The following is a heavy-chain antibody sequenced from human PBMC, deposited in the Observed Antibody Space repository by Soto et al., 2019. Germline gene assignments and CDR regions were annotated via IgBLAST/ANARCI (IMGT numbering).Heavy chain of an antibody. CDR1: GGTFSSYA. V-gene: IGHV1-69*13. CDR3: ARGRVVVVPAAIYYYYGMDV. CDR2: IIPIFGTA. J-gene: IGHJ6*02. Sequence: SVKVSCKASGGTFSSYAISWVRQAPGQGLEWMGGIIPIFGTANYAQKFQGRVTITADESTSTAYMELSSLRSEDTAVYYCARGRVVVVPAAIYYYYGMDVWGQGTTVPVSS. D-gene: IGHD2-2*01.